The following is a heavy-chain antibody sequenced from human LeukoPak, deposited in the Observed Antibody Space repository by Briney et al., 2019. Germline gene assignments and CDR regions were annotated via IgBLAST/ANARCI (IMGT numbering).Heavy chain of an antibody. D-gene: IGHD6-13*01. Sequence: GGSLSLSCAASGFTFSSFDMHWVRQAPAKGREWVAFIRYDGSNKYYADSVKGRFTISRDNSKNTLFLKMNSLRAEDTAVYYCALSSSWYGGFFDYWGQGTLVTVSS. CDR2: IRYDGSNK. CDR1: GFTFSSFD. J-gene: IGHJ4*02. V-gene: IGHV3-30*02. CDR3: ALSSSWYGGFFDY.